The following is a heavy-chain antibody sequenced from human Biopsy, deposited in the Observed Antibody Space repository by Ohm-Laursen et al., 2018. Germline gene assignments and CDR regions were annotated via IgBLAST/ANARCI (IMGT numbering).Heavy chain of an antibody. CDR1: GVSISTYY. Sequence: SDTLSLTCTVSGVSISTYYWSWIRQSPGRGLEWIAYIYYSGSTDYNPSLKSRVTISLDTSKNQFPLKLSSVTAADTAIYYCAREAIGVATAFDIWGQGTMVTVSS. CDR2: IYYSGST. J-gene: IGHJ3*02. D-gene: IGHD5-12*01. CDR3: AREAIGVATAFDI. V-gene: IGHV4-59*01.